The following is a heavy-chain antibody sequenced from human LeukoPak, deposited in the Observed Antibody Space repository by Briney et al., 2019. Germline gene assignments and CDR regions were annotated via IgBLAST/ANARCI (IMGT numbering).Heavy chain of an antibody. Sequence: GAPLRLSCAASGFTCSIYAMSCVRQAPGKGLEWVSAHSGSGANTYYADSVKGRFTISRDNSKNTLYLQVNSLRAEDTAVYYCAKGVGCSGGSCYSGHGMDVWGQGTTVTVSS. CDR3: AKGVGCSGGSCYSGHGMDV. V-gene: IGHV3-23*01. CDR2: HSGSGANT. J-gene: IGHJ6*02. D-gene: IGHD2-15*01. CDR1: GFTCSIYA.